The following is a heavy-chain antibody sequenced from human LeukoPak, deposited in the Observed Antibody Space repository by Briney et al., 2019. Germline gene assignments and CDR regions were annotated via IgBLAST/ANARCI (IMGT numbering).Heavy chain of an antibody. CDR1: GFTFSSYW. Sequence: GGSLRLSCAASGFTFSSYWMHWVRQAPGKGLVWVSRINSDGSSTSYADSVKGRFTISRDNAKDTLYLQMNSLRAEDTAVYYCARASGYDYSWFDPWGQGTLVTVSS. V-gene: IGHV3-74*01. J-gene: IGHJ5*02. D-gene: IGHD5-12*01. CDR3: ARASGYDYSWFDP. CDR2: INSDGSST.